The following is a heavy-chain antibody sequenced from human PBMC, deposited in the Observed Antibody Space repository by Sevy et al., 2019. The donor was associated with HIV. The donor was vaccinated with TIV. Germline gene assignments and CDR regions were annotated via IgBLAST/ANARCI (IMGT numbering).Heavy chain of an antibody. J-gene: IGHJ4*02. V-gene: IGHV3-21*01. CDR1: GFTFSSYS. CDR2: ISSSSSYI. Sequence: GGSLRLSCAASGFTFSSYSMNWVRQAPGKGLEWVSSISSSSSYIYYADSVKGRFTISRDNAKNSLYLQMNSLRAEDTAVYYCARGPRGAAAADFDYWGQRTLVTVSS. D-gene: IGHD6-13*01. CDR3: ARGPRGAAAADFDY.